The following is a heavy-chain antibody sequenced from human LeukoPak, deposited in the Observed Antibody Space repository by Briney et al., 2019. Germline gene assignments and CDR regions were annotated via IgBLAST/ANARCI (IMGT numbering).Heavy chain of an antibody. D-gene: IGHD3-3*01. CDR3: AKERGRITIFGVVTSNWFDP. J-gene: IGHJ5*02. V-gene: IGHV3-23*01. CDR1: GFTFSSYA. Sequence: GGSLRLSCAASGFTFSSYAMSWVRQAPGKGLEWVSAISGSGGSTYYADSVKGRFTISRDNSKNTLYLQMNSLRAEDTAVYYCAKERGRITIFGVVTSNWFDPWGQGTLVTVSS. CDR2: ISGSGGST.